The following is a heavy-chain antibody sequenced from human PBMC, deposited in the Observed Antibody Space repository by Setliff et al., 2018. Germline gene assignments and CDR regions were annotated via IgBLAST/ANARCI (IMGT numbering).Heavy chain of an antibody. J-gene: IGHJ6*03. CDR1: GGTFRSYG. CDR3: AREGVDTRSSTDYRYYMDV. CDR2: TIPMFGSA. Sequence: SVKVSCKASGGTFRSYGISWVRQAPGQGLEWMGGTIPMFGSANYAQKFQGRVTIITDESTSTAYMELSSLRTEDTAVYYCAREGVDTRSSTDYRYYMDVWGKGTTVTVSS. V-gene: IGHV1-69*05. D-gene: IGHD5-18*01.